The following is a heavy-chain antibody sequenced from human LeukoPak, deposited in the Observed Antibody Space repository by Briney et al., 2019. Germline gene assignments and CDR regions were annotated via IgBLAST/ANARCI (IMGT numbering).Heavy chain of an antibody. CDR3: ARTAMVYGAFDI. V-gene: IGHV1-69*01. CDR1: GGTFSSYA. D-gene: IGHD5-18*01. J-gene: IGHJ3*02. Sequence: ASVKVSCKASGGTFSSYAISWVRQAPGQGLEWMGGIIPIFGTANYAQKFQGRVTITADESTSTAYMELSSLRSEDTAVYYCARTAMVYGAFDIWGQGTMVTVSS. CDR2: IIPIFGTA.